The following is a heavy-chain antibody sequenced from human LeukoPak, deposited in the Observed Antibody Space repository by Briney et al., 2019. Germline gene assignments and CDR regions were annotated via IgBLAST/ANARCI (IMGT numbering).Heavy chain of an antibody. V-gene: IGHV3-30-3*01. J-gene: IGHJ4*02. CDR3: ATIGDRRTGELYRIDY. Sequence: GRSLRLSCAATGFTFSNYAIHWGRQAPGKGLEWVAFISDDGSRQHYADSVKGRFTISRDNSKNTLYLQMNSLRAEDAAIYYCATIGDRRTGELYRIDYWGQGTLVTVSS. CDR2: ISDDGSRQ. CDR1: GFTFSNYA. D-gene: IGHD7-27*01.